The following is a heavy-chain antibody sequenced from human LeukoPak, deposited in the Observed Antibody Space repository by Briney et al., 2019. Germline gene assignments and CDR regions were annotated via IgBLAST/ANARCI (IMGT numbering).Heavy chain of an antibody. J-gene: IGHJ4*02. D-gene: IGHD3-10*01. CDR1: GFTFSSYW. CDR2: INSDGSST. CDR3: AREITYYYGSGSEGPLGY. V-gene: IGHV3-74*01. Sequence: GGSLRLSCAASGFTFSSYWMHWVRQAPGQGLVWVSRINSDGSSTSYADSVKGRFTISRDNAKNTLYLQMNSLRAEDTAVYYCAREITYYYGSGSEGPLGYWGQGTLVTVSS.